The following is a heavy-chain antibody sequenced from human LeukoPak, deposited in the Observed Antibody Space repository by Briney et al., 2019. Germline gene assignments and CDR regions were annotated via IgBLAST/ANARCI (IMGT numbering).Heavy chain of an antibody. CDR2: ISGYGDST. J-gene: IGHJ4*02. CDR3: VKARGYCDN. Sequence: GGSLRLSCSGPGFTFSGYGMHWVRQAPGKGLEYVSAISGYGDSTYYADSVKGRFTISRDNSKNTLYLQMSSLRTEDTAVYYCVKARGYCDNWGQGTLVTVSS. CDR1: GFTFSGYG. V-gene: IGHV3-64D*09.